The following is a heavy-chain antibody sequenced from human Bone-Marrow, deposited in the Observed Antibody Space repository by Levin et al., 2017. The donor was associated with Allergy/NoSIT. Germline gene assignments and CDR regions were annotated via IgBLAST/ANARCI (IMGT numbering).Heavy chain of an antibody. CDR2: IDQSGGT. CDR3: ARRRATAGYYFDY. D-gene: IGHD5-18*01. J-gene: IGHJ4*02. Sequence: SSETLSLTCAVYGGSFSGGSFNNYYWSWIRQPPGKGLEWLGEIDQSGGTNYISSLKSRVTISVGTSKNQLSLKLSSVTAADTAVYYCARRRATAGYYFDYWGQGTLVTVSS. V-gene: IGHV4-34*08. CDR1: GGSFSGGSFNNYY.